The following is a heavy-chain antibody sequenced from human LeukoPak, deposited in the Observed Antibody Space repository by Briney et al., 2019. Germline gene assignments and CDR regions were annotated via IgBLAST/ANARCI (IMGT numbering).Heavy chain of an antibody. CDR2: IYYSGST. J-gene: IGHJ4*02. CDR1: GGSISSYY. V-gene: IGHV4-59*01. D-gene: IGHD1/OR15-1a*01. CDR3: ASQLGGTTFH. Sequence: SETLSLTCTVSGGSISSYYWSWIRQPPGKRLEWIGYIYYSGSTSYNPSLKSRVSISLDTSKNQFSLRLNSVTAAETAVYYCASQLGGTTFHWGQGTLVTVSS.